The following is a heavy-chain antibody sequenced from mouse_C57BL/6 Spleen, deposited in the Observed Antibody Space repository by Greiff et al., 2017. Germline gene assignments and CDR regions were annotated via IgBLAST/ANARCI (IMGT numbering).Heavy chain of an antibody. V-gene: IGHV1-15*01. CDR3: TISLITPVVATPFDD. Sequence: QVQLQQSGAELVRPGASVTLSCKASGYTFTDYEMPWVKQTPVHGLEWIGAIDPATGGTAYNQKFQGKSILTADNSSSPAYIELRSLTSEDSAVYYCTISLITPVVATPFDDWGQGTTRTVAS. CDR1: GYTFTDYE. CDR2: IDPATGGT. J-gene: IGHJ2*01. D-gene: IGHD1-1*01.